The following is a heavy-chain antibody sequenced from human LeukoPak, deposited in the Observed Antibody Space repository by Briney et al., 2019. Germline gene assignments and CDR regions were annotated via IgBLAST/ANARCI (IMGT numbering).Heavy chain of an antibody. Sequence: ASVKVSCKASGYSFTTYNINWVRQAPGQGLEWMGWMSTNSANSGYAQKFLGRATMTGDSSMSTAYLELSSLRSEDTAVYYCARGGFIYGYSYFDYWGQGTLVTGSS. CDR3: ARGGFIYGYSYFDY. CDR1: GYSFTTYN. V-gene: IGHV1-8*01. D-gene: IGHD5-18*01. J-gene: IGHJ4*02. CDR2: MSTNSANS.